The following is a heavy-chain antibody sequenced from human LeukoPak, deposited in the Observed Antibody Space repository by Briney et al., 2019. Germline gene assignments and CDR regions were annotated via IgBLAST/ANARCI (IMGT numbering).Heavy chain of an antibody. V-gene: IGHV3-9*01. CDR1: GFTFDDYA. Sequence: GGSLRLSCAASGFTFDDYAMHWVRQAPGKGLEWVSGISWNSGSIGYADSVKGRFTISRDNAKNTLYLQMNSLRAEDTAMYYCAKDRAWGAFAYWGQGTLVTVSS. J-gene: IGHJ4*02. CDR3: AKDRAWGAFAY. D-gene: IGHD1-26*01. CDR2: ISWNSGSI.